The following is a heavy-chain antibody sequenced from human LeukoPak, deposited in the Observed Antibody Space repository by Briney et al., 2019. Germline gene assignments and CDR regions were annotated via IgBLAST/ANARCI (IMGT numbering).Heavy chain of an antibody. CDR3: AREVQTVAFDI. CDR2: IYSGGST. CDR1: GFTVSSNY. V-gene: IGHV3-66*01. Sequence: PGGSLRLSCAASGFTVSSNYMSWVRQAPGKGLEWVSVIYSGGSTYYADSVKGRFTISRDNSKNTLYLQMNSLRAEDTAVYYCAREVQTVAFDIWGQGTMVTVSS. J-gene: IGHJ3*02. D-gene: IGHD1-14*01.